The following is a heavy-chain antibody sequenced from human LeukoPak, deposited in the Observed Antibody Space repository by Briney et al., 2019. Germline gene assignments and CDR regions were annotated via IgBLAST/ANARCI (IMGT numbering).Heavy chain of an antibody. CDR2: IYYSGST. V-gene: IGHV4-59*12. Sequence: SETLSLTCIVSGGSLNSYYWSWIRQPPGKGLEGVGYIYYSGSTKYNPFLKSRATISVDTSKNQFSLKLSSVTAADTAVYYCARVDDYGDYCFDCWGQGTLLTVSS. D-gene: IGHD4-17*01. CDR3: ARVDDYGDYCFDC. J-gene: IGHJ4*02. CDR1: GGSLNSYY.